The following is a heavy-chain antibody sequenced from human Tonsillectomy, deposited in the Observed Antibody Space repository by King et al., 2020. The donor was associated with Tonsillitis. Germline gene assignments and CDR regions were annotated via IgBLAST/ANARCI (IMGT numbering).Heavy chain of an antibody. D-gene: IGHD1-26*01. CDR3: AKEGATGNTPLVYS. CDR2: VDGSKT. J-gene: IGHJ4*02. CDR1: GFTISRYA. Sequence: VQLVESGGGLVQPGGSLRLSCAASGFTISRYAMSWVRQAPGKGLEWVSAVDGSKTYYADSVKGRFTISRDKSKNTLYLQMNSLRAEDTAKYFCAKEGATGNTPLVYSWGQGTVVTASA. V-gene: IGHV3-23*04.